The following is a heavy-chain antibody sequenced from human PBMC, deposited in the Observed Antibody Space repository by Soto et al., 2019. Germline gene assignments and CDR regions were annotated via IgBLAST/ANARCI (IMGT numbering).Heavy chain of an antibody. J-gene: IGHJ6*02. CDR1: GGSISGYY. CDR2: VYYSGGA. CDR3: TRDGDGRMTTNPYYYYGMHV. V-gene: IGHV4-59*01. D-gene: IGHD2-21*02. Sequence: SETLSLPCTVSGGSISGYYWSWIRQPPGKGLEWIGNVYYSGGAKYNPSVKRRVSISVDTSKKQFSLNLSSVTAADTAVYYCTRDGDGRMTTNPYYYYGMHVWGPGITVTVSS.